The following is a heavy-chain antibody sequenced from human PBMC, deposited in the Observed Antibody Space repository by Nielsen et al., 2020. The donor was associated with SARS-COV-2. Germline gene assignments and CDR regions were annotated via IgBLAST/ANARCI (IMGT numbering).Heavy chain of an antibody. J-gene: IGHJ6*02. CDR1: GGSISSYY. Sequence: SETLSLTCTVSGGSISSYYWSWIRQPPGKGLEWIGYIYYSGSTKYNPSLKSRVTISVDTSKNQFSLKLTSVTAADTAVYYCARQDLYYYYGMDVWGQGTTVTVSS. CDR2: IYYSGST. CDR3: ARQDLYYYYGMDV. V-gene: IGHV4-59*08.